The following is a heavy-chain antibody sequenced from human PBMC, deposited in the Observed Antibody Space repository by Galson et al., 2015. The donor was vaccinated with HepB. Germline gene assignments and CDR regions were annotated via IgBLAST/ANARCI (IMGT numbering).Heavy chain of an antibody. J-gene: IGHJ4*02. CDR1: GYSFIDHY. V-gene: IGHV1-2*06. CDR3: ARVKVTVFDY. CDR2: INPNSGGT. D-gene: IGHD2-21*02. Sequence: SVKVSCKASGYSFIDHYIHWVRQAPGQGLEWMGRINPNSGGTNFAQKFQGRVTMTRDTSISTAYMELNILGSDDTAVYYCARVKVTVFDYWGQGTLVTVSS.